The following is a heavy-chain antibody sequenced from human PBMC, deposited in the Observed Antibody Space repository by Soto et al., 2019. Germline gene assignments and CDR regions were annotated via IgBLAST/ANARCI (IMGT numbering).Heavy chain of an antibody. CDR3: ARDSRGYDWVLLTEGDAFDI. D-gene: IGHD5-12*01. CDR2: IYYSGST. CDR1: GGSISSGGYY. V-gene: IGHV4-31*03. Sequence: QVQLQESGPGLVKPSQTLSLTCTVSGGSISSGGYYWSWIRQHPGKGLEWIGYIYYSGSTYYNPSLKSRVTISVDTSKNQFSLKLSSVTAADTAVYYCARDSRGYDWVLLTEGDAFDIWGQGTMVTVSS. J-gene: IGHJ3*02.